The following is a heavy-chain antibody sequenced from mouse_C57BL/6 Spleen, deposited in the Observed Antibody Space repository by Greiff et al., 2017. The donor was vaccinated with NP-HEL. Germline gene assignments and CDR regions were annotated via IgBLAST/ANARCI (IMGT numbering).Heavy chain of an antibody. Sequence: VQLQQSGPELVKPGASVKISCKASGYTFTDYYMNWVKQSHGKSLEWIGDINPNNGGTSYNQKFKGKATLTVDKSSSTAYMELRSLTSEDSAVYYCARRSNPAWFAYWGQGTLVTVSA. D-gene: IGHD2-5*01. CDR2: INPNNGGT. V-gene: IGHV1-26*01. CDR3: ARRSNPAWFAY. J-gene: IGHJ3*01. CDR1: GYTFTDYY.